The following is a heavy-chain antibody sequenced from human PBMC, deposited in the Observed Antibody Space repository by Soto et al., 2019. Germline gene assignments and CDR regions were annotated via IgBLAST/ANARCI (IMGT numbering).Heavy chain of an antibody. J-gene: IGHJ5*02. D-gene: IGHD2-21*02. V-gene: IGHV1-58*01. CDR1: GFTFTSSA. CDR3: AAEFGGNSGRSYP. Sequence: QMQLVQSGPEVKKPGTSVKVSCKASGFTFTSSAVQWVRQARGQRLEWIGWIVVGSGNTNYAQKSQERVTITRDMXTSTAYMELSSLSSEDTAVYYCAAEFGGNSGRSYPWGQGTLVTVSS. CDR2: IVVGSGNT.